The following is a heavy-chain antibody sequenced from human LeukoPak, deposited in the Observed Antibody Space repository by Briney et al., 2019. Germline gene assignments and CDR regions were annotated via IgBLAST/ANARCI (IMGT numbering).Heavy chain of an antibody. CDR1: GFTVSSNY. J-gene: IGHJ4*02. CDR3: ARTRASYDDY. D-gene: IGHD5-12*01. Sequence: GGSLRLSCAASGFTVSSNYLTWVRQAPGKGLEWVSVIFSTGNTDYADSVRGRFIISRDNSKNTLYLQMSSLRAEDTAVYYCARTRASYDDYWGQGTLVTVSS. V-gene: IGHV3-53*01. CDR2: IFSTGNT.